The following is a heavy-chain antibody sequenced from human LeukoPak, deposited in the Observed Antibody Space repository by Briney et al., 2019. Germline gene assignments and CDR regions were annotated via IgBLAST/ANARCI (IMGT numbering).Heavy chain of an antibody. CDR3: ASGTTAVYFDY. Sequence: SGESLRLSCAASGFTFSSYWMSWVRQAPGEGLEWVANIKQDGSEKYYVDSVKGRFTISRDNAKNSLYLQMNSLRAEDTAVYYCASGTTAVYFDYWGQGTLVTVSS. D-gene: IGHD4-23*01. CDR2: IKQDGSEK. V-gene: IGHV3-7*01. CDR1: GFTFSSYW. J-gene: IGHJ4*02.